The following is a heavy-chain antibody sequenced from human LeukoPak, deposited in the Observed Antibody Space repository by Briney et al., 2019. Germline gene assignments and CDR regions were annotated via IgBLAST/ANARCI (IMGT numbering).Heavy chain of an antibody. Sequence: GASVKVSCKASGYTFTSYYMHWVRQVTGHGLEWLGWVNPKSGDAGFAQKFQGRVNITRSTSRTTTYMELTTLRSDDTAVYYCARGFLEFSLFGKGDYWYGLDVWGQGTTVTVSS. J-gene: IGHJ6*02. D-gene: IGHD3-16*02. V-gene: IGHV1-8*02. CDR2: VNPKSGDA. CDR1: GYTFTSYY. CDR3: ARGFLEFSLFGKGDYWYGLDV.